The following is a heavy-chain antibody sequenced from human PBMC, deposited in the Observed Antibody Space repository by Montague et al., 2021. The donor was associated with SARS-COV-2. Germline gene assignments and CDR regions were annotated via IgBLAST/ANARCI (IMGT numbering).Heavy chain of an antibody. J-gene: IGHJ6*02. D-gene: IGHD2-2*01. CDR3: ARGAYHDLYYYYHGMDV. CDR2: TYYRSQWYE. CDR1: GDSVSSKSAA. Sequence: CAISGDSVSSKSAAWNWIRQSPSRGLEWLGRTYYRSQWYEDYAVSVKGRITIKPDTSKNQFSLHLEPVSPDDTALYYCARGAYHDLYYYYHGMDVWGRGTTVSVSS. V-gene: IGHV6-1*01.